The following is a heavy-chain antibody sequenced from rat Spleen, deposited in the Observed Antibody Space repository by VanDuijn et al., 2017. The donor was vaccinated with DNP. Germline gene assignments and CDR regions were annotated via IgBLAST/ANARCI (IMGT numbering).Heavy chain of an antibody. CDR2: VNSAGNT. CDR3: ARGATGDY. V-gene: IGHV3-3*01. CDR1: NYSIASSYR. J-gene: IGHJ2*01. Sequence: EVQLQESGPGLVKPSQSLSLTCSVTNYSIASSYRWSWIRRFPGNKLEWMGSVNSAGNTNYNPSLKSRISIIRDTSKNQLFLQVNSVTTEDTATYYCARGATGDYWGQGVMVTVSS. D-gene: IGHD1-11*01.